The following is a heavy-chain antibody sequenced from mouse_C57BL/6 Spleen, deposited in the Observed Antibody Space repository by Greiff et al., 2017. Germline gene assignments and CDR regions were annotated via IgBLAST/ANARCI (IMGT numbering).Heavy chain of an antibody. D-gene: IGHD1-1*01. CDR1: GFNIKDDY. Sequence: VQLQQSGAELVRPGASVKLSCTASGFNIKDDYMHWVKQRPEQGLEWIGWIDPENGDTEYASQFQGKATIPADTSSNTAYLQLSSLTSEDTAVYYCTSLYYYGSSYEDYAMDYWGQGTSVTVSS. V-gene: IGHV14-4*01. J-gene: IGHJ4*01. CDR3: TSLYYYGSSYEDYAMDY. CDR2: IDPENGDT.